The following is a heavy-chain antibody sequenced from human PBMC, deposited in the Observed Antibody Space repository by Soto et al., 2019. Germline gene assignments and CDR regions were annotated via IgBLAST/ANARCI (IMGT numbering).Heavy chain of an antibody. Sequence: SETLSLTCTVSGGSISSSSYYWGWIRQPPGKGLEWIGGIYYSGSTYYNPSLKSRVTISVDTSKNQFSLKLSSVTAADTAVYYCARYVLRYFDWLPPFDYWGQGTLVTVSS. CDR1: GGSISSSSYY. V-gene: IGHV4-39*01. CDR2: IYYSGST. J-gene: IGHJ4*02. D-gene: IGHD3-9*01. CDR3: ARYVLRYFDWLPPFDY.